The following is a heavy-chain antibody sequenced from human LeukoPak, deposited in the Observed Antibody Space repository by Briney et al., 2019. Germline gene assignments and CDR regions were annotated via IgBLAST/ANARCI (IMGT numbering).Heavy chain of an antibody. V-gene: IGHV1-2*02. Sequence: GASVKVSCKASGYTFTGYYMHWVRQAPGQGLEWMGWINPNSGGTNYAQKFQGRVTMTRDKSISTAYMELSRLRSDDTAVYYCAREPDLIVGATDYYYYYYMDVWGKGTTVTVSS. J-gene: IGHJ6*03. CDR2: INPNSGGT. CDR1: GYTFTGYY. CDR3: AREPDLIVGATDYYYYYYMDV. D-gene: IGHD1-26*01.